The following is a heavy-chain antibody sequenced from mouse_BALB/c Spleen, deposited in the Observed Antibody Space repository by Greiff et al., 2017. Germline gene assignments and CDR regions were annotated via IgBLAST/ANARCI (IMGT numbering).Heavy chain of an antibody. Sequence: EVKLMESGPELVKPGASVKISCKASGYSFTGYYMHWVKQSHVKSLEWIGRINPYNGATSYNQNFKDKASLTVDKSSSTAYMELHSLTSEDSAVYYCARDFITTATGYFDYWGQGTTLTVSS. V-gene: IGHV1-31*01. CDR2: INPYNGAT. CDR3: ARDFITTATGYFDY. D-gene: IGHD1-2*01. J-gene: IGHJ2*01. CDR1: GYSFTGYY.